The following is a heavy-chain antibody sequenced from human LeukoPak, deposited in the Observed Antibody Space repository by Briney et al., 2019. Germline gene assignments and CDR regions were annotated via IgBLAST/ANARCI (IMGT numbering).Heavy chain of an antibody. D-gene: IGHD2-21*02. Sequence: GGSLRLSCAASGFTFSSYAMSWVRQAPGKGLEWVSAISGSGGSTYYADSVKGRFTISRDNSKNTLYLQMNSLRAEDTAVYYCARVYCGGDCYPEDGMDVWGQGTTVTVSS. V-gene: IGHV3-23*01. CDR1: GFTFSSYA. J-gene: IGHJ6*02. CDR3: ARVYCGGDCYPEDGMDV. CDR2: ISGSGGST.